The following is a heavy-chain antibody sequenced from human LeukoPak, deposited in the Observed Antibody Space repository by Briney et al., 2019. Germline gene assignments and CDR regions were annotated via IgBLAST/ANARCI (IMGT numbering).Heavy chain of an antibody. CDR1: GFTFSSYS. D-gene: IGHD6-6*01. J-gene: IGHJ3*02. CDR3: ANRNSSSDAFDI. CDR2: ISSSSSYI. V-gene: IGHV3-21*01. Sequence: AGGSLRLSCAASGFTFSSYSMNWVRQAPGKGLEWVSSISSSSSYIYYADSVKGRFTISRDNAKNSLYLQMNSLRAEDTAVYYCANRNSSSDAFDIWGQGTMVTVSS.